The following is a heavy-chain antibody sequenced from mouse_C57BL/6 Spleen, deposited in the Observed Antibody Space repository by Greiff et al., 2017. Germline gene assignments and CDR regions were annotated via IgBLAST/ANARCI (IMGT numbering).Heavy chain of an antibody. CDR3: ARRVDYYGSSLLMDY. D-gene: IGHD1-1*01. V-gene: IGHV1-42*01. CDR2: INPSTGGT. J-gene: IGHJ4*01. CDR1: GYSFTGYY. Sequence: EVHLVESGPELVKPGASVKISCKASGYSFTGYYMNWVKQSPEKSLEWIGEINPSTGGTTYNQKFKAKATLTVDKSSSTAYMQLKSLTSEDSAVYYCARRVDYYGSSLLMDYWGQGTSVTVSS.